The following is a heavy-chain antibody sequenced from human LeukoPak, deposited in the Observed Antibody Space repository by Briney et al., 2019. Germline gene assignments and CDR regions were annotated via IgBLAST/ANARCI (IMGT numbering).Heavy chain of an antibody. D-gene: IGHD3-16*01. V-gene: IGHV3-7*01. CDR3: ASGRHDFVH. CDR2: INLDGTEV. J-gene: IGHJ4*01. Sequence: GGSLRLSCAASGFAFNTYWMTWVRQAPGKGLEWVADINLDGTEVHYVDSLKDRFPISRDNDRNSLYLQMSSLRAEETAVYYCASGRHDFVHWGHGTLVTVSS. CDR1: GFAFNTYW.